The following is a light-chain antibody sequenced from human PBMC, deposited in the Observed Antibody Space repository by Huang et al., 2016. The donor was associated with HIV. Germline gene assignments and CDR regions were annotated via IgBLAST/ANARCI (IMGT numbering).Light chain of an antibody. CDR2: AAS. V-gene: IGKV1-39*01. CDR1: QRISNY. J-gene: IGKJ2*01. Sequence: DIQLTQSPSSLSASVGDRVTITCRASQRISNYLHWYQHKQGKAPKVLIYAASSLQSGVPSRFNGSGSGTDFTLTITSLQPEDFASYFCQQSYTTPDTFGQGTKLEIK. CDR3: QQSYTTPDT.